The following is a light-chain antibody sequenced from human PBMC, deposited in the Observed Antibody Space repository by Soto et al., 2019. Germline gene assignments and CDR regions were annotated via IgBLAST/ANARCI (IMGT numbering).Light chain of an antibody. V-gene: IGKV1-39*01. Sequence: DIQMTQSPSSLSASVGDRVTITCRASQTIGIYLNWYQQKPKTAPKLLIFAASILQRGVPSRFSGSGSGTDFTLTISTLQPEDVAIYDCQQSYSTPPYTFGQGTKMEIK. CDR2: AAS. J-gene: IGKJ2*01. CDR1: QTIGIY. CDR3: QQSYSTPPYT.